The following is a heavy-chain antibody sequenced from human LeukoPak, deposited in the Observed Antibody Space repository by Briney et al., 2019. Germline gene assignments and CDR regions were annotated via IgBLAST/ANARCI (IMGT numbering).Heavy chain of an antibody. CDR1: GDSISSYY. CDR3: ARKALPGNWFDP. J-gene: IGHJ5*02. V-gene: IGHV4-4*07. Sequence: SEALSLTCTVSGDSISSYYWSWIRQPAGKGLEWIGRIYASGSTNYNPSLKSRVTMSLDTSKNQFSLNLSSVTAADTAVYYCARKALPGNWFDPWGQGTLVTDSS. CDR2: IYASGST.